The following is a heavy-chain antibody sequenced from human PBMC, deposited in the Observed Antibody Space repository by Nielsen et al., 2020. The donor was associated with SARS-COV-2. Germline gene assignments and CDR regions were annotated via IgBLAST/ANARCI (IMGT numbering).Heavy chain of an antibody. CDR3: TRGFYSQSDC. J-gene: IGHJ4*02. CDR2: ITSSGTYI. D-gene: IGHD2-15*01. V-gene: IGHV3-21*01. Sequence: GGSLRLSCAASGFTFSSFSMGWVRQAPGKGPEWVSSITSSGTYIYYTDSVKGRFTMSRDNGKNSLYLQMNTLRSEDTALYYCTRGFYSQSDCWGQGTLVTVSS. CDR1: GFTFSSFS.